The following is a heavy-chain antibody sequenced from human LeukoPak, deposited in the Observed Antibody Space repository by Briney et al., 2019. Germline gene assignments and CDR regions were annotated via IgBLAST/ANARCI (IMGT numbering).Heavy chain of an antibody. J-gene: IGHJ4*02. V-gene: IGHV4-39*07. CDR3: ASPEMVRGVRLFDY. CDR2: IYYSGST. D-gene: IGHD3-10*01. Sequence: SETLSLTCTVSGGSISSSSYYWGWIRQPPGKGLEWIGSIYYSGSTYHNPSLKSRVTISVDTSKNQFSLKLSSVTAADTAVYYCASPEMVRGVRLFDYWGQGTLVTVSS. CDR1: GGSISSSSYY.